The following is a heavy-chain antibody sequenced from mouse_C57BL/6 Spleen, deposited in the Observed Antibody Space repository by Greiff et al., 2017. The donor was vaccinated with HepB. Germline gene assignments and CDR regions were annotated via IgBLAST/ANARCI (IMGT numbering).Heavy chain of an antibody. CDR1: GFNIKDDY. V-gene: IGHV14-4*01. D-gene: IGHD3-2*02. J-gene: IGHJ2*01. CDR2: IDPENGDT. Sequence: EVQLQQSGAELVRPGASVKLSCTASGFNIKDDYMHWVKQRPEQGLEWIGWIDPENGDTEYASKFQGKATIKADTSSNTAYLQLSSLTSEDTAVYYCTTAQAYYFDYWGQGTTLTVSS. CDR3: TTAQAYYFDY.